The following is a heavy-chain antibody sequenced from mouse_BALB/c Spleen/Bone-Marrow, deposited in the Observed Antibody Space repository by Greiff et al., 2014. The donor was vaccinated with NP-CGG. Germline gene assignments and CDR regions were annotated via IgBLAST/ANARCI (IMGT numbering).Heavy chain of an antibody. CDR1: GFNIKDTY. CDR2: IDPANGDT. CDR3: ARVKLWSDAMDY. D-gene: IGHD1-1*02. Sequence: EVQGVESGAELVKPGASVKLSCTTSGFNIKDTYMHWVKQRPEQSLEWIGRIDPANGDTKYDPKFQGKATITADTSSNTAYLQLSSMTSEDTAVYYCARVKLWSDAMDYWGQGTSVTVSS. J-gene: IGHJ4*01. V-gene: IGHV14-3*02.